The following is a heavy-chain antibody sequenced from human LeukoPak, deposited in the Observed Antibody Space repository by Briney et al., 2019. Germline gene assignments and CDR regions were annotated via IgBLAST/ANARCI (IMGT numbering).Heavy chain of an antibody. J-gene: IGHJ6*03. V-gene: IGHV3-74*01. D-gene: IGHD3-10*01. CDR2: INSDGSGT. CDR3: AKGGSYGSGSQDHYYYYMDV. CDR1: GFTFSSYW. Sequence: GGSLRLSCAASGFTFSSYWMHWVRQAPGKGLAWVSRINSDGSGTTYADSVRGRFTISRDNAKNTLYLQMNSLRAEDTAVYYCAKGGSYGSGSQDHYYYYMDVWGKGTTVTISS.